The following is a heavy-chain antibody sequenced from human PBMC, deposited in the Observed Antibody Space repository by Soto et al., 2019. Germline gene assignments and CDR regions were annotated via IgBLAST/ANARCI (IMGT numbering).Heavy chain of an antibody. Sequence: QVQLVESGGGVVQPGRSLSLSCAVSGFTVSTYGMHWVRQAPGKGLEWVAVISRDGGTKYYADSVKGRFTIARDNSRNTLFLEMNRLRGDDMAVYYCTGEVASGYWGQGTLVTVSS. CDR3: TGEVASGY. CDR2: ISRDGGTK. V-gene: IGHV3-30*03. CDR1: GFTVSTYG. J-gene: IGHJ4*02. D-gene: IGHD2-8*02.